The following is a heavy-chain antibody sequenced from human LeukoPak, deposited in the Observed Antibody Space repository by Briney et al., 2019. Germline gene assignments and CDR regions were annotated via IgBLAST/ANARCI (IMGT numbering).Heavy chain of an antibody. CDR2: ISGDGGST. V-gene: IGHV3-43*02. D-gene: IGHD2-15*01. CDR1: GFTFDDYA. Sequence: GGSLRLSCAASGFTFDDYAMHWVAQAPGKGLEWFSLISGDGGSTYYADSVRGRFTISRDNSKNSLYLQMDSLRTEDTAFYYCAKEIDTLGTNAFDIWGQGTMVTVSS. CDR3: AKEIDTLGTNAFDI. J-gene: IGHJ3*02.